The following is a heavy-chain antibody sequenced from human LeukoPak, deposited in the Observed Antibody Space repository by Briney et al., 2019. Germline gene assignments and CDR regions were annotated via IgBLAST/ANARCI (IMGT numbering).Heavy chain of an antibody. CDR1: GYTFTSYY. CDR2: INPSGGST. V-gene: IGHV1-46*01. CDR3: ARVLNGWDLQPFDC. J-gene: IGHJ4*02. D-gene: IGHD1-26*01. Sequence: ASVKVSCKASGYTFTSYYMHWVRQAPGQGLEWMGIINPSGGSTSYAQKFQGRVTMTRDMSTSTVYMELNRLRSDDTAVYYCARVLNGWDLQPFDCWGQGTLVTVSS.